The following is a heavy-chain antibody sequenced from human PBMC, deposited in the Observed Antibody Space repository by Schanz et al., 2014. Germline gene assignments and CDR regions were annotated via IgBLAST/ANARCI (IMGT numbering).Heavy chain of an antibody. CDR3: AKGRFGELSAFDI. CDR2: ISGGGGTT. CDR1: GFTFGDYA. D-gene: IGHD3-10*01. V-gene: IGHV3-23*04. J-gene: IGHJ3*02. Sequence: EVQLVESGGGLVQPGGSLRLSCAASGFTFGDYAMTWVRQAPGKGLEWVSAISGGGGTTYYADSVKGRFTISRDNSKNTLYLQMNSLRAEDTAVYYCAKGRFGELSAFDIWGQGTRVTVSS.